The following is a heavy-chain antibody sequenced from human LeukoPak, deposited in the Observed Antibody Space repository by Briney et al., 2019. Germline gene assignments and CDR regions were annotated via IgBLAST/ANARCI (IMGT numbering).Heavy chain of an antibody. CDR1: GFTFSSCA. CDR3: AKDPIFSGSYGVFDY. V-gene: IGHV3-23*01. CDR2: IIDSGNSI. D-gene: IGHD1-26*01. J-gene: IGHJ4*02. Sequence: GGSLRLSCAASGFTFSSCAMSWVRQAPGNGLEWVSTIIDSGNSIYYADSVEGRFTISRDNSKNTLYLQMNSLRAGDTAVYYCAKDPIFSGSYGVFDYWGQGTLVTVSS.